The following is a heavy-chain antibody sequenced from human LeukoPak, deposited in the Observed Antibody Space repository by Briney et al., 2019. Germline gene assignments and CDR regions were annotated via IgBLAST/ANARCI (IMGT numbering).Heavy chain of an antibody. Sequence: SETLSLTCTVSGGSISSSSYYWDWIRQPPGRGLEWIGSISYSGTTYYNPSLKSRVTISVDTSKSQFSLKLSSVTAADSAIYYCARRRLAAIDYWGQGTLVTVSS. CDR3: ARRRLAAIDY. CDR2: ISYSGTT. D-gene: IGHD6-13*01. CDR1: GGSISSSSYY. J-gene: IGHJ4*02. V-gene: IGHV4-39*01.